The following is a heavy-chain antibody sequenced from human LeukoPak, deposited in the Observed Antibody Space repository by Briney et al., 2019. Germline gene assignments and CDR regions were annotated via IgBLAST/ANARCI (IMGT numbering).Heavy chain of an antibody. CDR1: GYTXTGYY. Sequence: GASVKVSCKASGYTXTGYYMHWVRQAPGQGLDWMGWINPNSGGTNYAQKFQGRVTMTRDTSISTAYMELSRLRSDDTAVYYCARGARRGYSYGDYYYGMDVWGQGTTVTVSS. CDR3: ARGARRGYSYGDYYYGMDV. CDR2: INPNSGGT. D-gene: IGHD5-18*01. V-gene: IGHV1-2*02. J-gene: IGHJ6*02.